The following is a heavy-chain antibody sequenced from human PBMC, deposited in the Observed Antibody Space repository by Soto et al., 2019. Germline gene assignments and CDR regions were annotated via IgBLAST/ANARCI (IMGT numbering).Heavy chain of an antibody. CDR3: ATSQKGYNWNYFDN. CDR2: VFYTGFT. Sequence: PSETLSLTCAVAGGSSIGSDYCWGWLRQSPGKGPEWIGSVFYTGFTSYNPSLESRVSVSVDTSKNQFSLKVSGVSAADTAVYYCATSQKGYNWNYFDNWGQGALVTVSS. V-gene: IGHV4-39*01. D-gene: IGHD1-20*01. CDR1: GGSSIGSDYC. J-gene: IGHJ4*02.